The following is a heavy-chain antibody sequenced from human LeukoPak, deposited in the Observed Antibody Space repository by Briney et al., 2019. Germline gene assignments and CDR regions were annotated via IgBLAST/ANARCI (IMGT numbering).Heavy chain of an antibody. CDR3: VRHYYDSSGWSFDM. J-gene: IGHJ3*02. CDR2: IKHDGSET. CDR1: GFTYSVYW. V-gene: IGHV3-7*01. D-gene: IGHD3-22*01. Sequence: GGSLRLSCAASGFTYSVYWMGWVRQAPGKGPEWVADIKHDGSETYHVDFVKGRFTISRDNAESSLYLQMNSLRAEDTALYYCVRHYYDSSGWSFDMWGQGTMVTVS.